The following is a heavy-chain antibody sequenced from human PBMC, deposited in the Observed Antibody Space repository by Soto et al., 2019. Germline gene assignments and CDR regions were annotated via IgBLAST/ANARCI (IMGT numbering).Heavy chain of an antibody. J-gene: IGHJ4*02. CDR2: VYYSGTT. CDR1: GGSVSNKTYY. V-gene: IGHV4-61*01. CDR3: ARTTAVPNTLRSRYFFDY. Sequence: KTLSLTCSVSGGSVSNKTYYWSWIRQPPGKRLEWIGYVYYSGTTNYNPSLKSRVTISVDLSKNQFSLRLSSVTTADTALYYCARTTAVPNTLRSRYFFDYWGQGTLVTVSS. D-gene: IGHD4-17*01.